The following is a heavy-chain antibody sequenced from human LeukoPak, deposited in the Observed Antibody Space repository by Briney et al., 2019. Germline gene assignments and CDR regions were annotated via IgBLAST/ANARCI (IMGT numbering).Heavy chain of an antibody. V-gene: IGHV1-46*01. CDR1: GHTFTTYY. Sequence: GASVKVSCKASGHTFTTYYVHLVRQAPGQGLEWMGVINPSGDGTNYPQRFQGRVTFTRDTSTSTVYMELSSLRSEDTAIYYCAKETPNTGWFDPWGQGTLVTVSS. J-gene: IGHJ5*02. D-gene: IGHD1-14*01. CDR3: AKETPNTGWFDP. CDR2: INPSGDGT.